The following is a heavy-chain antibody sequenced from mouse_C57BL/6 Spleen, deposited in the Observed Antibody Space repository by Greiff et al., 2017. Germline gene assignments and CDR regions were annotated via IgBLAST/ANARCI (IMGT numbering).Heavy chain of an antibody. Sequence: VKLQQPGAELVKPGASVKLSCKASGYTFTSYWMHWVKQRPGRGLEWIGRIDPNSGGTKYNEKFKSKATLTVDKPSSTAYMQLSSLTSEDSAVYYCARTEDDYQAWFAYWGQGTLVTVSA. D-gene: IGHD2-4*01. CDR1: GYTFTSYW. CDR2: IDPNSGGT. V-gene: IGHV1-72*01. J-gene: IGHJ3*01. CDR3: ARTEDDYQAWFAY.